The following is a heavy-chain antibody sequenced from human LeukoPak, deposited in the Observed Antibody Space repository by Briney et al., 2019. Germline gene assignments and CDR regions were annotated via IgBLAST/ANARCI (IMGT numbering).Heavy chain of an antibody. CDR2: ISAYNGDT. CDR1: GYTFTSHG. Sequence: ASVKVSCKASGYTFTSHGISWVRQAPGQGLEWMGWISAYNGDTKYAQKTQGRVTMTTDASTSTAYMELRSLRSDDTAVYYCARSNTGVTVGLFDPWGQGTLVTVSS. D-gene: IGHD4-23*01. CDR3: ARSNTGVTVGLFDP. J-gene: IGHJ5*02. V-gene: IGHV1-18*01.